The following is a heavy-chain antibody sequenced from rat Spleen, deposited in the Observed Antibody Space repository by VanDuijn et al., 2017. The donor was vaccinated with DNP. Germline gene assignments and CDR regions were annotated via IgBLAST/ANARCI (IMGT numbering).Heavy chain of an antibody. CDR3: ARWVRYFDY. CDR2: ISYSGST. CDR1: DYSITSDY. Sequence: EVRLQESGPGLVKPSQSLSLTCSVTDYSITSDYWAWIRKFPGNKMEWMAYISYSGSTGYNPSLKSRISITRDSSKNQFFLHLNSVTTEDTATYYCARWVRYFDYWGHGVMVTVSS. J-gene: IGHJ2*01. V-gene: IGHV3-1*01. D-gene: IGHD1-1*01.